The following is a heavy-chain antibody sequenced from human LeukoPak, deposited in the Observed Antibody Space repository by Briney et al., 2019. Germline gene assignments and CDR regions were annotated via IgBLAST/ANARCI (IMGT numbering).Heavy chain of an antibody. CDR1: GGTFSSYA. CDR3: ARETYGSGRDDLDY. D-gene: IGHD3-10*01. J-gene: IGHJ4*02. CDR2: IIPILGIA. Sequence: SVKVSCKASGGTFSSYAISWVRQAPGQGLEWMGRIIPILGIANYAQKFQGRVTITADKFTSTAYMELSSLRSEDTAVYYCARETYGSGRDDLDYWGQGTLVTVSS. V-gene: IGHV1-69*04.